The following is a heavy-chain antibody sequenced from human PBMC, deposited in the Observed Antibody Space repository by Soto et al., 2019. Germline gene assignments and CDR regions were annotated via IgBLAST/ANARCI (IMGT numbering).Heavy chain of an antibody. Sequence: GGSLRLSCAASGFTFSSYAMHWVRQAPGKGLEWVAVISYDGSNKYYADSVKGRFTISRDNSKNTLYLQMNSLRAEDTAVYYCAGDGILTGYYHYYYYYGMDVWGQGTTVTVSS. CDR3: AGDGILTGYYHYYYYYGMDV. CDR1: GFTFSSYA. CDR2: ISYDGSNK. D-gene: IGHD3-9*01. V-gene: IGHV3-30-3*01. J-gene: IGHJ6*02.